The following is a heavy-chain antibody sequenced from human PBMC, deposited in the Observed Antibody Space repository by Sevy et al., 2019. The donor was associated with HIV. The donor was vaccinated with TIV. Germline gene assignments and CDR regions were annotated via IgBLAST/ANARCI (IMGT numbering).Heavy chain of an antibody. CDR1: GFTFSSYS. Sequence: GGSLRLSCAASGFTFSSYSMNWVRQAPGKGLEWVSSISSSSSYIYYADSVKGRFTISRDNAKNSLYLQMNSLRAEDTAVYYCAREWGVVVVVAATTFDCWGQGTLVTVSS. CDR2: ISSSSSYI. CDR3: AREWGVVVVVAATTFDC. V-gene: IGHV3-21*01. J-gene: IGHJ4*02. D-gene: IGHD2-15*01.